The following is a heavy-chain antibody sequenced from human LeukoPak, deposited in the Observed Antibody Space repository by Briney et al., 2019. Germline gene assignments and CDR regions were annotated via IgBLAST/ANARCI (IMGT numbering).Heavy chain of an antibody. CDR1: GFPFETNA. CDR3: AEDWIQFNRVFDCFDS. Sequence: GGSLRLSCATSGFPFETNAMSWVRQAPGKGLEWVATIGNTETFYADSVTGRFTISRDNSKNTVNLQMNRLRVEDTAIYYCAEDWIQFNRVFDCFDSWGQGTLVTVSS. V-gene: IGHV3-23*01. D-gene: IGHD5-18*01. J-gene: IGHJ4*02. CDR2: IGNTET.